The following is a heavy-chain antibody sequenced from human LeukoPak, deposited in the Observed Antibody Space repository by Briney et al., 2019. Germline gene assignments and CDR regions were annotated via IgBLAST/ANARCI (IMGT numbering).Heavy chain of an antibody. Sequence: GGSLRLSCAASGFAFRTYAMSWVRQAPGKGLEWVSVITGTGGGGNKTYYADSVRGRFSISRDDSKNILFLQMHNLRADDTAVYFCVTTVTLDFWGQGTLVLVS. J-gene: IGHJ4*02. CDR3: VTTVTLDF. D-gene: IGHD1-1*01. CDR2: ITGTGGGGNKT. CDR1: GFAFRTYA. V-gene: IGHV3-23*01.